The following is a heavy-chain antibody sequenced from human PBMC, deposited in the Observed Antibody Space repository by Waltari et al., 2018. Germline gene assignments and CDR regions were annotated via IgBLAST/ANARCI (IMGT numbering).Heavy chain of an antibody. CDR1: GYTFTGYY. V-gene: IGHV1-2*06. CDR2: INPNSGGT. Sequence: QVQLVQSGAEVKKPGASVKVSCKASGYTFTGYYMHCVRQAPGQGLEWMGRINPNSGGTNYAQKFQGRVTMTRDTSISTAYMELSRLRSDDTAVYYCARGATIFGVVIIDSSRDYWGQGTLVTVSS. CDR3: ARGATIFGVVIIDSSRDY. J-gene: IGHJ4*02. D-gene: IGHD3-3*01.